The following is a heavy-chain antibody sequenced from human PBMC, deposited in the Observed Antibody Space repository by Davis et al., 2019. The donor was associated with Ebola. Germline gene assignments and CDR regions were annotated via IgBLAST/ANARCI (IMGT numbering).Heavy chain of an antibody. CDR2: ISGSGGST. Sequence: PGGSLSLSCEASGFSFSSYGMHWVRQAPGKGLEWVSAISGSGGSTYYADSVKGRFTISRDNSKNTLYLQMNSLRAEDTAVYYCAKTSAYYDFWSGSVDYYYYMDVWGKGTTVTVSS. CDR3: AKTSAYYDFWSGSVDYYYYMDV. CDR1: GFSFSSYG. J-gene: IGHJ6*03. D-gene: IGHD3-3*01. V-gene: IGHV3-23*01.